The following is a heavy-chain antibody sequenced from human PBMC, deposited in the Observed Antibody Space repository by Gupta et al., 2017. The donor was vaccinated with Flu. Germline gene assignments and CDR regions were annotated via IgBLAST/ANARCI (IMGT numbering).Heavy chain of an antibody. Sequence: EVRLVESGGGLARPGRSLRPSCSTSGFNFGDYAINWFRQPPGRRLEWVGFIRNMAYDGATDYAASVKGRFTISRDDSRGVAYLQMTSLKTEDTAMYYCARAHTTSWYVASPWGQGTLVIVSS. D-gene: IGHD6-13*01. CDR1: GFNFGDYA. V-gene: IGHV3-49*03. J-gene: IGHJ5*02. CDR3: ARAHTTSWYVASP. CDR2: IRNMAYDGAT.